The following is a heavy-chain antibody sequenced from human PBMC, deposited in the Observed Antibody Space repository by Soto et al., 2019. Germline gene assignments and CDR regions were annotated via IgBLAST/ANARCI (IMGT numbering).Heavy chain of an antibody. CDR3: ARAPEKRAITLAGYYGSDV. Sequence: SETLSLTCTVSGGSISSYYWSWIRQPPGKGLEWIGYIYYSGSTNYNPSLKSRVTISVDTSKNQFSLKLSSVTAADTAVYYCARAPEKRAITLAGYYGSDVWGQGTTVTVS. V-gene: IGHV4-59*01. J-gene: IGHJ6*02. CDR2: IYYSGST. CDR1: GGSISSYY. D-gene: IGHD1-26*01.